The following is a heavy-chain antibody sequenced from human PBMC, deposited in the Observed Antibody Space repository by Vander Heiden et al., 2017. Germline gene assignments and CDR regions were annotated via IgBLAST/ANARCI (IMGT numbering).Heavy chain of an antibody. Sequence: EVQLLESGGGLVQPGGSLRLSCAASGFTFSSYARSWVRQAPGKGLEWGSAISGSGGSTYYADSVKGRLTISRDNSKNTLYLQMNSLRAEHKAVYYCAKDAVRESRGWYWNFQHWGQGNLVTVCS. CDR3: AKDAVRESRGWYWNFQH. J-gene: IGHJ1*01. CDR2: ISGSGGST. V-gene: IGHV3-23*01. CDR1: GFTFSSYA. D-gene: IGHD6-19*01.